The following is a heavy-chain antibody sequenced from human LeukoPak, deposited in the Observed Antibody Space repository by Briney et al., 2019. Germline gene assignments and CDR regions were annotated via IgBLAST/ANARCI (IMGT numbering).Heavy chain of an antibody. J-gene: IGHJ4*02. Sequence: ASVKVSCKASGYSFVGYGITWVRQAPGQGLEWMGWFNPENGNTNYAQKVQGRVTMTADTSTSTSYMELRSLRSDDTAVYYCARRWYYYGSGKIYYFDYWGQGTLVTVSS. CDR1: GYSFVGYG. CDR3: ARRWYYYGSGKIYYFDY. D-gene: IGHD3-10*01. V-gene: IGHV1-18*01. CDR2: FNPENGNT.